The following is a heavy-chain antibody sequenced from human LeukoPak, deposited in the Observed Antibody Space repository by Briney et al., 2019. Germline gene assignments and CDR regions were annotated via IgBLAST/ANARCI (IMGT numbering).Heavy chain of an antibody. D-gene: IGHD3-10*01. CDR2: INSDGSST. J-gene: IGHJ5*02. V-gene: IGHV3-74*01. Sequence: PGGSLRLSCSPSGFTFSIYWMHWVRQAPGKGLVWVSRINSDGSSTSYADSVKGRFTISRDNAKNTLYLQMNSLRAEDTAVYYCARNPNFYYGSGSYKSGYPNNWFGPWGQGTLVTVSS. CDR3: ARNPNFYYGSGSYKSGYPNNWFGP. CDR1: GFTFSIYW.